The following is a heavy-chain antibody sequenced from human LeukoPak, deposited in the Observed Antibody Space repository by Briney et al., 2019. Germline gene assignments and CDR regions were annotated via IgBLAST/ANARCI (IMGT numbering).Heavy chain of an antibody. CDR3: ARGFINRLTRGELVY. V-gene: IGHV4-34*01. Sequence: PSETLSLTCAVYGGSFSGYYRSWIRQPPGKGLEWIGEINHSGSTNYNPSLKSRVTISVDTSKNQFSPKLSSVTAADTAVYYCARGFINRLTRGELVYWGQGTLVTVSS. J-gene: IGHJ4*02. CDR2: INHSGST. D-gene: IGHD2/OR15-2a*01. CDR1: GGSFSGYY.